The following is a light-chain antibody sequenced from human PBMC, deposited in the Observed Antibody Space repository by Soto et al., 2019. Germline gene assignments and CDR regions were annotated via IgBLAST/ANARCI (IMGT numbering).Light chain of an antibody. V-gene: IGKV3-11*01. CDR1: QSVSSY. CDR2: DAS. CDR3: QQRSNGPFT. Sequence: EIVLTQSPATLSLSPGERATLSCRASQSVSSYLAWYQQKPGQAPRLLIYDASNKATGIPARFSGSGSGTDFTLTISSLEPEDCAVYYCQQRSNGPFTFGPGTKVDIK. J-gene: IGKJ3*01.